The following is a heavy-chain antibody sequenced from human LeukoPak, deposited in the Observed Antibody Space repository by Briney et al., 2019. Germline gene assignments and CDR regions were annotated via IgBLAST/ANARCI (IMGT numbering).Heavy chain of an antibody. Sequence: TTSETLSLTCTVSGGSISSYYWSWIRQTPGKGLEWIGYIYYSGSTNFNPALKSRVTISVDTSRNQFSLKLNSVTAADTAVYNCARGYSSSWYLNWFDPWGQGTLVTVSS. CDR1: GGSISSYY. D-gene: IGHD6-13*01. CDR3: ARGYSSSWYLNWFDP. CDR2: IYYSGST. V-gene: IGHV4-59*08. J-gene: IGHJ5*02.